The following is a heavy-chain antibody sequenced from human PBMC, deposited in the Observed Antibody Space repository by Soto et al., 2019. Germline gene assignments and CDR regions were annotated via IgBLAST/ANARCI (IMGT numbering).Heavy chain of an antibody. CDR2: ISKSGDTT. V-gene: IGHV3-23*01. D-gene: IGHD6-13*01. CDR3: VCRFLEAADNLQSLLYFDF. J-gene: IGHJ4*02. Sequence: GKGLEWVPFISKSGDTTSYADSVKGRFTISRHNSRSTLFLQMNSLRAEDTALYYCVCRFLEAADNLQSLLYFDFWGERTLGTVSS.